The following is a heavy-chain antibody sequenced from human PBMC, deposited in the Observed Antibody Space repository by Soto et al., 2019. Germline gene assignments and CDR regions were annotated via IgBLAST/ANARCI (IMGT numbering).Heavy chain of an antibody. V-gene: IGHV4-34*01. CDR2: INHSGNT. J-gene: IGHJ5*02. CDR3: ARGRGEFDA. Sequence: SETLSLTCVVYGASLSDNYCNWLRQPPGKGLEWIGEINHSGNTNYNPSLRSRVTISIDTSKNQLSLNLRSVSAADTAVYYCARGRGEFDARGKGTPVTVSS. D-gene: IGHD2-21*01. CDR1: GASLSDNY.